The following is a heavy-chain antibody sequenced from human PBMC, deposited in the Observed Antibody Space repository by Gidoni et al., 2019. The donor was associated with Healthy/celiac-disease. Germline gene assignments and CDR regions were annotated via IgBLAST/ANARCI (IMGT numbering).Heavy chain of an antibody. D-gene: IGHD2-2*01. J-gene: IGHJ4*02. V-gene: IGHV3-48*04. CDR3: ARDRTSCYDY. Sequence: EVQLVESGGGLVQPGGSLRLSCAASGFTVSSYSMNWVRQAPGKGLEWVSYISSSSSTIYYADSVKGRFTISRDNAKNSLYLQMNSLRAEDTAVYYCARDRTSCYDYWGQGTLVTVSS. CDR2: ISSSSSTI. CDR1: GFTVSSYS.